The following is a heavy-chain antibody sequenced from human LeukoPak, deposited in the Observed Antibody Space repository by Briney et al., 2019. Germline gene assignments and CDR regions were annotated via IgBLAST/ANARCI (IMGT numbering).Heavy chain of an antibody. D-gene: IGHD3-10*01. CDR2: VIPILGQV. CDR3: ARDSAGRPDY. V-gene: IGHV1-69*04. CDR1: EGTYNHHG. Sequence: SVNVSCKTSEGTYNHHGITWLRQAPGHGLEWMGRVIPILGQVAYAQKFQGRVTITADKSTTSIYLELRGLTSEDTAVYYCARDSAGRPDYWGQGTPVIVSS. J-gene: IGHJ4*02.